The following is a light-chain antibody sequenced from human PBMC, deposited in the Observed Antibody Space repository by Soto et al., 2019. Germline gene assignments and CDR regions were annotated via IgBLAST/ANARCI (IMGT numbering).Light chain of an antibody. CDR3: HQRAGWPPT. J-gene: IGKJ4*01. V-gene: IGKV3-11*01. CDR2: DAS. Sequence: EIVLTQSPATLSLSPGERATLSCRASQSVSSDLAWYQQKPGQAPRLLIYDASNRATGIPPRFSGRGSGTDFTLTINSLEPEDFAVYFCHQRAGWPPTFGGGTKVDIK. CDR1: QSVSSD.